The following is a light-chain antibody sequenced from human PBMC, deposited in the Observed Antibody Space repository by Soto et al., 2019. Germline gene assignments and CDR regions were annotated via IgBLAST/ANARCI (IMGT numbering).Light chain of an antibody. CDR2: AAS. CDR1: QGISSY. V-gene: IGKV1-8*01. J-gene: IGKJ5*01. CDR3: QQYNTYSGYT. Sequence: AIRMTQSPSSFSASTGDRVTITFRASQGISSYLAWYQQKPGKAPKLLIYAASTLQSGVPSRFSGSGSGTDFTLTISCLQSEDFATYYCQQYNTYSGYTFGQGTRLEIK.